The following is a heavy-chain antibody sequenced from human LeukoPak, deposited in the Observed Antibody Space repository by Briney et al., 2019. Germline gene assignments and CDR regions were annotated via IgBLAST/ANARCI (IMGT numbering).Heavy chain of an antibody. CDR3: ARHHDGGPKLRLDF. D-gene: IGHD2-15*01. CDR1: GASVSNYY. V-gene: IGHV4-59*08. CDR2: FHYSGST. Sequence: KPSETLSRTCRVSGASVSNYYWSWIRQSPGKGLEGIGFFHYSGSTYYNPFLNSRVTTSIDPSMNQLSLTLASVTAADPAVYFCARHHDGGPKLRLDFWGLGVLVTVSS. J-gene: IGHJ4*02.